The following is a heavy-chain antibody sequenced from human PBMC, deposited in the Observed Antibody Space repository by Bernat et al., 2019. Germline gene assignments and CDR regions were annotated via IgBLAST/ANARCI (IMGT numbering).Heavy chain of an antibody. CDR1: GFTFSDYY. Sequence: QVQLVESGGGLVKPGGSLRLSCAASGFTFSDYYMSWIRQAPGKGLDWVSYISSSSSYPNYPDFVKGPFTLPRDHAKNFLFLPMNRLRAEDTAVYYFARGPPPWPPLNEVWGKGTTVTV. CDR3: ARGPPPWPPLNEV. J-gene: IGHJ6*03. CDR2: ISSSSSYP. V-gene: IGHV3-11*05.